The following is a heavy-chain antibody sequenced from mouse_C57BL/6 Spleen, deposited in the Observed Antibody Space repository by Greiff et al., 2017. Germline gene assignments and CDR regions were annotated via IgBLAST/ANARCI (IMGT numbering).Heavy chain of an antibody. CDR2: IYPRSGNT. V-gene: IGHV1-81*01. D-gene: IGHD2-1*01. CDR3: ARHGNYSYFDD. Sequence: QVQLQQSGAELARPGASVKLSCKASGYTFTSYGISWVKQRTGQGLEWIGEIYPRSGNTYYNEKFKGKATLTADKSSSTAYMALRGLTSEDSAVYFCARHGNYSYFDDWGQGTTLTVSS. CDR1: GYTFTSYG. J-gene: IGHJ2*01.